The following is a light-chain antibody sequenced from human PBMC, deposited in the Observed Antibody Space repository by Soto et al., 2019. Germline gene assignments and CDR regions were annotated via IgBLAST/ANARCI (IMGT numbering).Light chain of an antibody. V-gene: IGLV2-23*01. J-gene: IGLJ2*01. Sequence: QSALTQPASVSGSPGQSITISCTGNSSDVGSYNLVSWYQQHPGKAPKLMIYEGSKRPSGVSNRFSGSKSGNTASLTISGLQAEDEADYYCCSYAGSSTWGVFGGGTKVTVL. CDR2: EGS. CDR3: CSYAGSSTWGV. CDR1: SSDVGSYNL.